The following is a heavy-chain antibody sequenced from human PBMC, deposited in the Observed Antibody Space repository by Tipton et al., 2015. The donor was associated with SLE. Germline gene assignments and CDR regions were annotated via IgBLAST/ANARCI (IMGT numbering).Heavy chain of an antibody. V-gene: IGHV4-59*11. CDR1: GASISSHY. CDR2: IYNNGNT. J-gene: IGHJ5*02. Sequence: LRLSCTVSGASISSHYWNWIRQPPGKGLEWIGNIYNNGNTNYNPSLKRRVTISVDTSRNQFFLKLSSVTAADTALYYCARAKRSSTTWGYWFDPWGQGTLATVSS. CDR3: ARAKRSSTTWGYWFDP. D-gene: IGHD2-2*01.